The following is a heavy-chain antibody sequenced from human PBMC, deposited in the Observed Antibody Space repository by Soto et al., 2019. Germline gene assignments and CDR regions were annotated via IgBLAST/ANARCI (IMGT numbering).Heavy chain of an antibody. CDR2: ISGSGGVT. CDR3: AKDAVMDSSSFNYFDL. CDR1: GFISSTYA. V-gene: IGHV3-23*01. J-gene: IGHJ4*01. Sequence: PGGSLRLSCVASGFISSTYAMHWVRQAPGKGLEWMSGISGSGGVTSYADSVKGRFTVSRDNSRNTMFLQINSLRAEDTAVYYWAKDAVMDSSSFNYFDLWGHGTLVIVSS. D-gene: IGHD6-13*01.